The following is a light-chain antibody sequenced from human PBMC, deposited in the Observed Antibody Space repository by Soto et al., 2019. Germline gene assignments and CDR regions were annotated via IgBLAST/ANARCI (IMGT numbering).Light chain of an antibody. CDR2: DAS. J-gene: IGKJ5*01. Sequence: EIVLTQSRATLSLSPGERSTLSCMASQSIRNSLDWYQQKAGQSPRLLXYDASNRATGIPARFSGSGSGTDFTLTISSLEHEDFAVYYCQQRNDWPITFGQGTRLE. CDR3: QQRNDWPIT. V-gene: IGKV3-11*01. CDR1: QSIRNS.